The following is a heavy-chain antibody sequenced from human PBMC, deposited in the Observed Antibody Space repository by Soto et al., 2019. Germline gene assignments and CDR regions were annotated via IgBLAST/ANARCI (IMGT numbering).Heavy chain of an antibody. CDR3: AREGDSSSWHYDY. V-gene: IGHV3-11*01. CDR1: GFTFSDYY. D-gene: IGHD6-13*01. J-gene: IGHJ4*02. Sequence: GGSLRLSCAASGFTFSDYYMSWIRQAPGKGLEWVSSISSSGSTIYYADSVKGRFTISRDNAKNSLYLQMNSLRAEDTAVYYCAREGDSSSWHYDYWGQGTLVTVSS. CDR2: ISSSGSTI.